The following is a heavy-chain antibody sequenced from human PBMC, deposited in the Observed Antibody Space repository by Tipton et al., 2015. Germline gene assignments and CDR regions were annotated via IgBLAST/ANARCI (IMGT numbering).Heavy chain of an antibody. CDR2: IYYSGST. D-gene: IGHD4-23*01. CDR3: ARARGRHGGLFDS. CDR1: GGSISNYY. Sequence: LRLSCTVSGGSISNYYWSWIRQPPGKGLEWIGYIYYSGSTNYNPSLKSRVTISVDTSKNQFSLKLSSVTAADTAVYYCARARGRHGGLFDSWGQGILVTVSS. J-gene: IGHJ4*02. V-gene: IGHV4-59*01.